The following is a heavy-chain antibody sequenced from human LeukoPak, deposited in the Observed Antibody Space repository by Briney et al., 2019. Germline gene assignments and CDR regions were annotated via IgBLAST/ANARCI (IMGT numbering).Heavy chain of an antibody. CDR1: GFTFSSYE. Sequence: GGSLRLSCAASGFTFSSYEMNWVRQAPGKGLEWVSYISSSGSTIYYADSVKGRFTISRDNAKNSLYLQMNSLRAEDTAVYYCATVPPRRRDYYYYYYMDVWGKGTTVTISS. V-gene: IGHV3-48*03. CDR3: ATVPPRRRDYYYYYYMDV. J-gene: IGHJ6*03. CDR2: ISSSGSTI.